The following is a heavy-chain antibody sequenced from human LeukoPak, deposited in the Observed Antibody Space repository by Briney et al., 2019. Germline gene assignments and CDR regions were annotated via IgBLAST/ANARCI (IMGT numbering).Heavy chain of an antibody. J-gene: IGHJ3*02. Sequence: ASVKVSCKASGFTFTGYYMHWVRQAPGQGLEWMGWINPNSGGTNYAQKFQGRVTMTRDTSISTAYMELSRLRSDDTAVYYCARDSSGAWAFDIWGQGTMVTVSS. CDR3: ARDSSGAWAFDI. D-gene: IGHD3-22*01. CDR2: INPNSGGT. V-gene: IGHV1-2*02. CDR1: GFTFTGYY.